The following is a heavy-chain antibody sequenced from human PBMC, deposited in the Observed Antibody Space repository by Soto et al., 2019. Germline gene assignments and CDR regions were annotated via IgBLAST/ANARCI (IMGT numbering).Heavy chain of an antibody. CDR2: IIPIFGTA. J-gene: IGHJ5*02. CDR3: AGDGRSLGSSWYLGTAERRSNWFDP. D-gene: IGHD6-13*01. CDR1: GGTFSSYA. Sequence: QVQLVQSGAEVKKPGSSVKVSCKASGGTFSSYAISWVRQAPGQGLEWMGGIIPIFGTANYAQKFKGRVTFTADESTSRAYMELSSLRSEDKAVYYCAGDGRSLGSSWYLGTAERRSNWFDPWGQGPLVTVSS. V-gene: IGHV1-69*01.